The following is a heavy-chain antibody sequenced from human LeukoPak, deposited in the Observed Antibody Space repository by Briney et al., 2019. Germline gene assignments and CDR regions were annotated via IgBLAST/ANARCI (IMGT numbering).Heavy chain of an antibody. Sequence: PGGSLRLSCAASGFTFSDYYMSWIRQAPVKGLEWVSYISSSGSTIYYADSVKGRFTISRDNAKNSLYLQMNSLRAEDTAVYYCASSTSTIANWFDPWGQGTLVTVSS. J-gene: IGHJ5*02. CDR1: GFTFSDYY. D-gene: IGHD2-2*01. CDR3: ASSTSTIANWFDP. V-gene: IGHV3-11*01. CDR2: ISSSGSTI.